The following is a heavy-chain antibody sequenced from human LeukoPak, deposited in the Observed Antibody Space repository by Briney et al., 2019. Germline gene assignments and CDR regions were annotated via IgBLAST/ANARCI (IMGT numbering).Heavy chain of an antibody. CDR2: IYSDDST. J-gene: IGHJ1*01. CDR3: ARGITPEYFQH. CDR1: GFIVSNNY. Sequence: PGGSLRLSCAASGFIVSNNYMTWVRQAPGKGLEWVSVIYSDDSTDYADSVKGRFTISRHNSKNTLYLQMNSLRAEDTAVYYCARGITPEYFQHWGQGTLVTVSS. V-gene: IGHV3-53*04. D-gene: IGHD2-15*01.